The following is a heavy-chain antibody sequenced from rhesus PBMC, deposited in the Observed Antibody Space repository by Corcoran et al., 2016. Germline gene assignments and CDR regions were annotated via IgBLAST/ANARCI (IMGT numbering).Heavy chain of an antibody. V-gene: IGHV4-80*01. CDR1: GASISSYW. Sequence: QVQLQESGPGLVKPSETLCLTCAVSGASISSYWWSWIRQPPGKGLEWVGEINGNGCSTYYNPSLKSRVTISKDASKNQFSLKLSSVTAADTAVYYCARDATVAAVEDYWGQGVLVTVSS. D-gene: IGHD4-29*01. CDR2: INGNGCST. CDR3: ARDATVAAVEDY. J-gene: IGHJ4*01.